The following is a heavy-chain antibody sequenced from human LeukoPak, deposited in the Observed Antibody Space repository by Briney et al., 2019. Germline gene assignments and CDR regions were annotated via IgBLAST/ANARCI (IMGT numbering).Heavy chain of an antibody. Sequence: SETLSLTCTVSGGSISSGGYYWSWIRQPPGKGLEWIGYIYHSGSTYYNPSLKSRVTISVDRSKNQFSLKLSSVTAADTAVYYCASATPSYCSSTSCYTIDIWGQGTMVTVSS. J-gene: IGHJ3*02. CDR3: ASATPSYCSSTSCYTIDI. D-gene: IGHD2-2*02. CDR1: GGSISSGGYY. CDR2: IYHSGST. V-gene: IGHV4-30-2*01.